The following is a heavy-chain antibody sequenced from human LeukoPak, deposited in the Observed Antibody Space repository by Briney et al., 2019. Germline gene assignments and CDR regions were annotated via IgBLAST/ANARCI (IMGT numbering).Heavy chain of an antibody. CDR2: ISGSGGST. Sequence: GGSLRLSCATSGFTFSNYEMMWVRQAPGEGLEWVFAISGSGGSTYYADSVKGRFTISRDNSKNTLYLQMNSLRAEDTAVYYCAKTDRYYDILTGGYFDYWGQGTLVTVSS. CDR3: AKTDRYYDILTGGYFDY. D-gene: IGHD3-9*01. J-gene: IGHJ4*02. V-gene: IGHV3-23*01. CDR1: GFTFSNYE.